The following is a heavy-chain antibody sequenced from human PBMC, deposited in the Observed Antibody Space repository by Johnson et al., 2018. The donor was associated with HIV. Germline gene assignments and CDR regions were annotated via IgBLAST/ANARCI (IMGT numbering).Heavy chain of an antibody. CDR2: ISGSGGST. CDR1: GFTFSSYA. J-gene: IGHJ3*02. V-gene: IGHV3-23*04. Sequence: VQLVESGGGVVQPGRSLRLSCAASGFTFSSYAMHWVRQAPGKGLEWVSAISGSGGSTYYADSVKGRFTISRDNSKNTLYLQMNSLRAEDTAVYYCAREEGGYYDSSGYYYVGAFDIWGQGTMVTVSS. D-gene: IGHD3-22*01. CDR3: AREEGGYYDSSGYYYVGAFDI.